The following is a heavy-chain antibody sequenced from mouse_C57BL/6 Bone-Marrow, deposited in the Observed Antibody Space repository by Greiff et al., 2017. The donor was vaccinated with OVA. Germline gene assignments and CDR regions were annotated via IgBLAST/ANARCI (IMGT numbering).Heavy chain of an antibody. J-gene: IGHJ4*01. CDR2: IDPSDSYT. CDR1: GYTFTSYW. Sequence: QVQLQQPGAELVKPGASVKLSCKASGYTFTSYWMQWVKQRPGQGLEWIGEIDPSDSYTNYNQKFKGKATLTVDTSSSTAYMQLSSLTSEDSAVYYCAREGDDPYYYAMDYWGQGTSVTVSS. CDR3: AREGDDPYYYAMDY. V-gene: IGHV1-50*01. D-gene: IGHD2-3*01.